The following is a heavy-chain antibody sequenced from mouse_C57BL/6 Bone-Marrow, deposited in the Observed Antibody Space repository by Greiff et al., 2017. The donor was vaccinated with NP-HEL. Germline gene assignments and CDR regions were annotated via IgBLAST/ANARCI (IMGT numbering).Heavy chain of an antibody. V-gene: IGHV1-76*01. Sequence: QVQLQQSGAELVRPGASVKLSCKASGYTFTDYYINWVKQRPGQGLEWIARIYPGSGNTYYNEKFKGKATLTAEKSSSTAYMQLSSLTSEDSAVYFCARSMVTTRGVFDYWGQGTTLTVSS. J-gene: IGHJ2*01. CDR2: IYPGSGNT. D-gene: IGHD2-2*01. CDR1: GYTFTDYY. CDR3: ARSMVTTRGVFDY.